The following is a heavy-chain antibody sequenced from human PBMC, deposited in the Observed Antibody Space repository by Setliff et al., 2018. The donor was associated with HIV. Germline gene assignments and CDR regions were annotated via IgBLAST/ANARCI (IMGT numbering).Heavy chain of an antibody. CDR2: INVGKGNT. CDR3: ARDFSGTYYGDIDY. D-gene: IGHD1-26*01. CDR1: GYTFETYG. Sequence: ASVKVSCKASGYTFETYGMHWVRQAPGQSLEWMAWINVGKGNTKYSQNFQGRLTVTGDTSASTVDMELSSLTHEDTAVYYCARDFSGTYYGDIDYWGQGTLVTVSS. J-gene: IGHJ4*02. V-gene: IGHV1-3*01.